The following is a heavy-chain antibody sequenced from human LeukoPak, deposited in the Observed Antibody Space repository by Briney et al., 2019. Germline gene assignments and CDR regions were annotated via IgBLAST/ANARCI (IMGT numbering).Heavy chain of an antibody. CDR2: IYHTGST. CDR3: ARQRGKMRYFDFVALDY. Sequence: PSETLSLTCTVSGGSISSSSYYWAWIRQAPGKGLEWIGNIYHTGSTYHNPSLKSRVTIFVDTSKNHYSLKLTSVAAADTAVYYCARQRGKMRYFDFVALDYWGQGTLVTVSS. CDR1: GGSISSSSYY. V-gene: IGHV4-39*01. J-gene: IGHJ4*02. D-gene: IGHD3-9*01.